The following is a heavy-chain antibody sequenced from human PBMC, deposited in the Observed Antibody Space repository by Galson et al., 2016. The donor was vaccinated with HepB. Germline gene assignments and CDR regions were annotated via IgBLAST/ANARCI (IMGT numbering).Heavy chain of an antibody. CDR1: GYPFTTNT. V-gene: IGHV7-4-1*02. D-gene: IGHD2-2*01. CDR2: INTNTGNP. Sequence: SVKVSCKASGYPFTTNTLNWVRQAPGQELERMGWINTNTGNPTYAQGFTGRFVFSLDTSVNTAYLQISSLKAEDTAVYYCARNFTGLYCSSTGCQGGYKYSAMDVWGQGTTVTVSS. J-gene: IGHJ6*02. CDR3: ARNFTGLYCSSTGCQGGYKYSAMDV.